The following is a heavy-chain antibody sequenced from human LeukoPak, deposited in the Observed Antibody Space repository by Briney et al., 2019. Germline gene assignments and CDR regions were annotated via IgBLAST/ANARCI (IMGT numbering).Heavy chain of an antibody. CDR1: GFTFSGSA. Sequence: PGGSLRLSCAASGFTFSGSALHWVRQASGKGLEWVGRIRSTANGYATAYAASVKGRFTISRDDSKNTAYLQMDSLKTEDTAVYYCAKSNGYGLVDIWGQGTMVTVSS. CDR2: IRSTANGYAT. CDR3: AKSNGYGLVDI. V-gene: IGHV3-73*01. J-gene: IGHJ3*02. D-gene: IGHD3-10*01.